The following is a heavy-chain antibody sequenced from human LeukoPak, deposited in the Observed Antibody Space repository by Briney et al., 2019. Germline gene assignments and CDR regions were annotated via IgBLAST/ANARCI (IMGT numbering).Heavy chain of an antibody. V-gene: IGHV1-8*01. CDR2: MNPNSGNT. CDR1: GYTFTSYD. J-gene: IGHJ6*03. D-gene: IGHD3-10*01. Sequence: ASVKVSCKASGYTFTSYDINWVRQATGRGLEWMGWMNPNSGNTGYAQKFQGRVTMTRNTSISTAYMELSSLRSEDTAVYYCARGDTMVRGAIPYYYYMDVWGKGTTVTVSS. CDR3: ARGDTMVRGAIPYYYYMDV.